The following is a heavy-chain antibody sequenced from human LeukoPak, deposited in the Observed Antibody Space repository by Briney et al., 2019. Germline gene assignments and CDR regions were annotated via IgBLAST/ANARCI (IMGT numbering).Heavy chain of an antibody. CDR3: ARDHDSGGGGGY. CDR1: GFTFSRYT. CDR2: ISIDGNTK. D-gene: IGHD1-26*01. Sequence: GGSLRLSCAVSGFTFSRYTMHWVRQAPGQGLEWVAVISIDGNTKYHADSVRGRFTISRDNSKNALYLQMNSLRTEDTAVYFCARDHDSGGGGGYWGQGTLVTVSS. V-gene: IGHV3-30-3*01. J-gene: IGHJ4*02.